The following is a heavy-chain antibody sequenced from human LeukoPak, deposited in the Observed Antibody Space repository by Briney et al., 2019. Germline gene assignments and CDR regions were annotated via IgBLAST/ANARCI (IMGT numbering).Heavy chain of an antibody. CDR1: GLTFSSYA. Sequence: GGSLRLSCAASGLTFSSYAMSWVRQAPGKGLVWVSRISSDGTYTSYADSVKGRFTISRDNAKNTLYLQMNSLRAEDTAVYYCARGGGSYWDDIDYWGQGTLVTASS. CDR2: ISSDGTYT. CDR3: ARGGGSYWDDIDY. D-gene: IGHD1-26*01. V-gene: IGHV3-74*01. J-gene: IGHJ4*02.